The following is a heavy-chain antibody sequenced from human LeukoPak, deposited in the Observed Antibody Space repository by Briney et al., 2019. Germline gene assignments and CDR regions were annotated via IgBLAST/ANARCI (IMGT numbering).Heavy chain of an antibody. CDR3: AGLDDASGYWWFDP. CDR1: GGSISSYY. Sequence: SETLSLTCTVSGGSISSYYWSWIRRPPGKGLEYIGFISNSGGTNYNPSLKGRVAISEDTSKNQFSLRLTSVTAADTAVYYCAGLDDASGYWWFDPWGQGILVAVSS. V-gene: IGHV4-59*08. D-gene: IGHD3-22*01. J-gene: IGHJ5*02. CDR2: ISNSGGT.